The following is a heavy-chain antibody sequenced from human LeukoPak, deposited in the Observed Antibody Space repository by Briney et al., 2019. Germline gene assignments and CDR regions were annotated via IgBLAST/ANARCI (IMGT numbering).Heavy chain of an antibody. D-gene: IGHD6-19*01. CDR2: ISSSSSYI. Sequence: TGGSLRLSCAASGFIFSSHNMNWARQAPGKGLEWVSYISSSSSYIFYADSVRGRFTISRDNAKNSLYLQMNSLRAEDTAVYYCARDHYSGGWSGWGQGTLVTVSS. V-gene: IGHV3-21*01. CDR3: ARDHYSGGWSG. J-gene: IGHJ4*02. CDR1: GFIFSSHN.